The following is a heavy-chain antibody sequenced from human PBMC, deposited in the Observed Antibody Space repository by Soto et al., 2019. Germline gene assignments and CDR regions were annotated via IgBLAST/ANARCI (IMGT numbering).Heavy chain of an antibody. V-gene: IGHV4-59*08. CDR1: GGSISSYY. J-gene: IGHJ4*02. CDR2: IYYSGST. Sequence: SETLSLTCTVSGGSISSYYWSWIRQPPGKGLEWIGYIYYSGSTNYNPSLKSRVTISVDTSKNQFSLKLSSVTAADTAVYYCTRHNYGSGSTYFDYWGQGTLVTVSS. D-gene: IGHD3-10*01. CDR3: TRHNYGSGSTYFDY.